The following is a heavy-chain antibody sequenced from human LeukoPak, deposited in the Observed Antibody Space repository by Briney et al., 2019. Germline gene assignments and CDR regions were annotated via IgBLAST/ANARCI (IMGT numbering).Heavy chain of an antibody. V-gene: IGHV4-31*03. CDR2: IYYSGST. CDR1: GGSISSGGYS. D-gene: IGHD2-2*01. CDR3: ARAGGVVVPAALTFDY. J-gene: IGHJ4*02. Sequence: SETLSLTCTVSGGSISSGGYSWSWIRQHPGKGLEWIGYIYYSGSTYYNPSLKSRVTISVDTSKNQFSLKLSSVTAADTAVYYCARAGGVVVPAALTFDYWGQGTLVTVSS.